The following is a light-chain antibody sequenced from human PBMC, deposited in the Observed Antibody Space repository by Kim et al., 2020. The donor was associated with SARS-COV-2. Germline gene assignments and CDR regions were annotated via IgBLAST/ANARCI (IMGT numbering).Light chain of an antibody. Sequence: STSVGDTVTISCRDRQSINSWLAWYQQKPRKAPKLLIYKASSLQSGVPSRFSGSGSGTEFTLTISSLQPDDFATYYCQQYNRYPYTFGQGTKLEI. J-gene: IGKJ2*01. CDR3: QQYNRYPYT. CDR2: KAS. V-gene: IGKV1-5*03. CDR1: QSINSW.